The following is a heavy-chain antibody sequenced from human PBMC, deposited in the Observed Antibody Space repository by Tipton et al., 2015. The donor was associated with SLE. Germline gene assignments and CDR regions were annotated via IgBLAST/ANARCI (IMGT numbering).Heavy chain of an antibody. J-gene: IGHJ3*02. CDR2: IIPIFGTT. Sequence: QSGAEVKKPGSSVKVSCKASGGTFSSYAISWVRQAPGQGIEWMGGIIPIFGTTNYVQKFQGRVTITADESTSTAYMELSSLRSEDTAVYYCARGGYYDSSGYYYRGAFDIWGQGTMVTVSS. CDR3: ARGGYYDSSGYYYRGAFDI. V-gene: IGHV1-69*01. D-gene: IGHD3-22*01. CDR1: GGTFSSYA.